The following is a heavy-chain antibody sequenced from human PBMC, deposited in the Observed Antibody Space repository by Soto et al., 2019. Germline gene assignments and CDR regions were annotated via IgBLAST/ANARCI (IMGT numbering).Heavy chain of an antibody. J-gene: IGHJ6*02. CDR3: ARGPPLRTPQANLKYGMDV. CDR2: IYYSGST. Sequence: PSETLSLTCTVSGGSISSSSYYWGWIRQPPGKGLEWIGSIYYSGSTYYNPSLKSRVTISVDTSKNQFSLKLSSVTAADTAVYYCARGPPLRTPQANLKYGMDVWGQGTTVTVSS. V-gene: IGHV4-39*01. CDR1: GGSISSSSYY.